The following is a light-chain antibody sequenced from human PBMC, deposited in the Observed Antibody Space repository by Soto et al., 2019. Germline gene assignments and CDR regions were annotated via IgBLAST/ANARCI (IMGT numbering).Light chain of an antibody. CDR2: AAS. Sequence: DIQMTQSPSSLSASVGDRVTIACRASQGISHYLAWYQQKPGKVPNILISAASTLQSGVPSRFSGSGSETDFTLTSSSLQPEDVATYYCQKYKSAPRTFGQGTKVEIK. CDR1: QGISHY. CDR3: QKYKSAPRT. J-gene: IGKJ1*01. V-gene: IGKV1-27*01.